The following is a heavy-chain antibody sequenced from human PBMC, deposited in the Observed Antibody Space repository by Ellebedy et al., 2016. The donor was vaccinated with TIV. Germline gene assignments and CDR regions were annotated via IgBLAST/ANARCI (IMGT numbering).Heavy chain of an antibody. V-gene: IGHV1-18*01. D-gene: IGHD5-24*01. CDR1: GYTFTSYS. Sequence: AASVKVSCKASGYTFTSYSISWVRQAPGQGLEWMGWISAYNGNTNYAQKLQGRVTMTTDTSTSTAYMELRSLRSDDTAVYYCARAWRDGYNFPLGDYWGQGTLVTVSS. CDR3: ARAWRDGYNFPLGDY. CDR2: ISAYNGNT. J-gene: IGHJ4*02.